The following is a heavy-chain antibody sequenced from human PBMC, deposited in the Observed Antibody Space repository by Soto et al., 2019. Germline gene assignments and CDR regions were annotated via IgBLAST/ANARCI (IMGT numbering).Heavy chain of an antibody. D-gene: IGHD2-2*01. CDR1: GFTFSGYA. Sequence: HPGGSLRLSCSASGFTFSGYAMHWVRQAAGRGLEYVSGVSSNGGSPYYADSAKDRFTIYRDNSQNTVYLQMNSLTAEDTAVYYCVKDRRSTRRTMDVWGPG. CDR3: VKDRRSTRRTMDV. J-gene: IGHJ6*02. CDR2: VSSNGGSP. V-gene: IGHV3-64D*06.